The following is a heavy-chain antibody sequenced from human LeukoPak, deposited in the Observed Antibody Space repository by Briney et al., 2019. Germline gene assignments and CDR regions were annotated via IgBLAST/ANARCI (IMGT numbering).Heavy chain of an antibody. J-gene: IGHJ4*02. V-gene: IGHV3-23*01. D-gene: IGHD3-22*01. Sequence: GGSLRLSCEASGFTFRSYGMSWVRQAPGKGLEWVSVISGSGGKTDYADSVKGRFTISRDNSKNTMYLQMNSLRPEDSAVHYCAKDGRGSGYFPDYWGQGTLVTVSS. CDR3: AKDGRGSGYFPDY. CDR1: GFTFRSYG. CDR2: ISGSGGKT.